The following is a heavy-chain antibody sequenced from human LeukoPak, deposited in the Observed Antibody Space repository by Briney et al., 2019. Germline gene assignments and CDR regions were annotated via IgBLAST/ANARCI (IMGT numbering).Heavy chain of an antibody. CDR1: GFTFGDYA. Sequence: PGGSLRLSCAASGFTFGDYAMHWVRQAPGKGLEWVSGINWISDYINYADSVKGRFTISRDNSKNTLYLQMNSLRAEDTAVYYCAKVRQEPGYWGQGTLVTVSS. V-gene: IGHV3-9*01. D-gene: IGHD1-26*01. CDR2: INWISDYI. J-gene: IGHJ4*02. CDR3: AKVRQEPGY.